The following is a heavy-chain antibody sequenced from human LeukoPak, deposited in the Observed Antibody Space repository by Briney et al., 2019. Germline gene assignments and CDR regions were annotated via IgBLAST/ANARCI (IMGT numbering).Heavy chain of an antibody. Sequence: PSETLSLTCAVYGGSFSGYYWSWIRQPPGKGLEWIGEINHSGSTNYNPSLKSRVTISVDTSKNQFSLKLSSVTAADTAVYYCARHRGYCSGGSCRHFDYWGQGTLVTVSS. CDR2: INHSGST. CDR1: GGSFSGYY. D-gene: IGHD2-15*01. J-gene: IGHJ4*02. CDR3: ARHRGYCSGGSCRHFDY. V-gene: IGHV4-34*01.